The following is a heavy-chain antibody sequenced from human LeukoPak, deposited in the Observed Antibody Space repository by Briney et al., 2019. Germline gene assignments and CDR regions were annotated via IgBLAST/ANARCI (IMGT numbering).Heavy chain of an antibody. V-gene: IGHV4-30-4*01. CDR2: INSSGTT. D-gene: IGHD3-22*01. CDR1: GGSISSGDYY. J-gene: IGHJ6*02. CDR3: ASSRAYYESSGWNYGMDV. Sequence: PSQTLSLTCTVSGGSISSGDYYWSWIRQPPGKGLEWIGEINSSGTTNYNPSLKSRVIVSIDMSKNQFSLKLSSVTAADTAVYYCASSRAYYESSGWNYGMDVWGQGTTVTVSS.